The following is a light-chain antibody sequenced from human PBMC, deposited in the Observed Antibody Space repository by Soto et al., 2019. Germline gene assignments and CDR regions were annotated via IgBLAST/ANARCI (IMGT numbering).Light chain of an antibody. CDR3: SSYTSSSTWL. J-gene: IGLJ3*02. Sequence: QSVLTQPASVSGSPGQSITISCTGTSSDVGGYNYVSWFQQYPGKAPKLIIYEVSNRPSGVSNRFSGSKSSNTASLTISGLQAEDEADYYCSSYTSSSTWLFGGGTKLTVL. CDR2: EVS. V-gene: IGLV2-14*01. CDR1: SSDVGGYNY.